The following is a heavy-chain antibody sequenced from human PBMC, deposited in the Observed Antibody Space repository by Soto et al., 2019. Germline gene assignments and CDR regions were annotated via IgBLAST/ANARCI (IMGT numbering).Heavy chain of an antibody. CDR2: IIPGLGTA. CDR3: ARDLGSAYYYGMDI. D-gene: IGHD3-10*01. V-gene: IGHV1-69*01. CDR1: GGTFSSYT. Sequence: QVQVVQSGAEVKKPGSSVKVSCKASGGTFSSYTINWVRQAPGQGLEWMGGIIPGLGTADYVQKFQGRVTITADESTSTAYMELSSLTSEDTAVYYCARDLGSAYYYGMDIWGQGTTVTVSS. J-gene: IGHJ6*02.